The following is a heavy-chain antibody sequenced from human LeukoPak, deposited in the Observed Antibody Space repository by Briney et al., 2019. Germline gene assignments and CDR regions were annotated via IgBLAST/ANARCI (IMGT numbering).Heavy chain of an antibody. J-gene: IGHJ4*02. CDR2: IYFTGNS. V-gene: IGHV4-59*08. CDR1: SGSFSGYY. Sequence: SETLSLTCAVYSGSFSGYYCSWIRQPPGKGLEWIGYIYFTGNSNYNPSLRSRVTISMDTSKNQFSLKVTSVTAADTAVYYCARHPFSSPFDYWGQGTLVAVSS. D-gene: IGHD2/OR15-2a*01. CDR3: ARHPFSSPFDY.